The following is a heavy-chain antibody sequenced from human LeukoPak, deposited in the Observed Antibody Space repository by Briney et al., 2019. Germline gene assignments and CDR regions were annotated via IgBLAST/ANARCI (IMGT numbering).Heavy chain of an antibody. V-gene: IGHV3-9*01. J-gene: IGHJ6*02. CDR3: AKDLSSAITSALVLDV. CDR2: ITWNRDNI. CDR1: GFTFDDYA. Sequence: GRSLRLSCTVSGFTFDDYAMHWVRHTPGKGLEWVAAITWNRDNIGYGDSVKGRFTISRDNVKNVLYLQMNSLRPEDTALYYCAKDLSSAITSALVLDVWGQGTTV. D-gene: IGHD3-22*01.